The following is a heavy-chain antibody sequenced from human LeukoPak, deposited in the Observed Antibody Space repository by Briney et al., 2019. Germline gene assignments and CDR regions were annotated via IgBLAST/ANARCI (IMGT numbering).Heavy chain of an antibody. Sequence: ASVNVSFKASVYTFTSYGISGVRQAPGQGLEWMGWISAYNGNTNYAQNLQGRVTMTTDTSTSTAYMELRSLRSDDTAVYYCARGENYYDSSGYFDWGQGTLVTVSS. CDR1: VYTFTSYG. CDR2: ISAYNGNT. V-gene: IGHV1-18*01. D-gene: IGHD3-22*01. J-gene: IGHJ4*02. CDR3: ARGENYYDSSGYFD.